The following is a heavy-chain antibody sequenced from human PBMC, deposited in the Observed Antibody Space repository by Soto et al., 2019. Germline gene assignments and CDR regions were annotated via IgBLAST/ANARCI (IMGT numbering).Heavy chain of an antibody. J-gene: IGHJ5*02. D-gene: IGHD3-22*01. Sequence: QVQLVQSGAEVKKPGASVKVSCKASGYTFTAYYMHWLQQAPGQGLEWMGWINPNSGGTKYAQKFQGRITMINDTSSSTAYMELSRLGSDDTAVYYCARGDFDSSANYYAGWFDPWGQGTLVTVSS. V-gene: IGHV1-2*02. CDR2: INPNSGGT. CDR3: ARGDFDSSANYYAGWFDP. CDR1: GYTFTAYY.